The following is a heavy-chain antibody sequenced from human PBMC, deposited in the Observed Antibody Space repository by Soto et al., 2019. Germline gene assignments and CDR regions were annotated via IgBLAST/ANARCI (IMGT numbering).Heavy chain of an antibody. CDR2: IYHSGST. D-gene: IGHD1-26*01. CDR3: ARTTYSSGTYAFDI. Sequence: SETLSLTCAVSGGSISSNNWWSWVRQSPGKGLEWIGEIYHSGSTNYSPSLKSRVAISVDKSKNQFSLKLTSVTAADTAVYSCARTTYSSGTYAFDIWGQGTMVTVSS. V-gene: IGHV4-4*02. CDR1: GGSISSNNW. J-gene: IGHJ3*02.